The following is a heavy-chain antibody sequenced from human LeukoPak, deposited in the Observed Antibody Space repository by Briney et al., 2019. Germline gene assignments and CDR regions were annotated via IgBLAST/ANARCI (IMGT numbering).Heavy chain of an antibody. Sequence: GGSLRLSCAASGFTFSSYAMHWVRQAPGKGLEWVAVISYDGSNKYYADSVKGRFTISRDNSKNTLYLQMNSLRAEDTAVYYCARDGTTVSDRLDYWGQGTLVTVSS. CDR3: ARDGTTVSDRLDY. D-gene: IGHD4-17*01. CDR1: GFTFSSYA. V-gene: IGHV3-30-3*01. J-gene: IGHJ4*02. CDR2: ISYDGSNK.